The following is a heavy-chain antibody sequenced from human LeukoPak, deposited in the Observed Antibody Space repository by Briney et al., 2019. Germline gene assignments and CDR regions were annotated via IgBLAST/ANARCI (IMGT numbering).Heavy chain of an antibody. CDR2: INHSGST. D-gene: IGHD3-22*01. CDR1: GGSFSGYY. J-gene: IGHJ4*02. CDR3: ARGPSTYYYDSSGYYDY. V-gene: IGHV4-34*01. Sequence: KPSETLSLTCAVYGGSFSGYYWSWIRQPPGKGLEWIGEINHSGSTNYNPSLKSRVTISVDTSKNQFSLKLSSVTAADTAVYYCARGPSTYYYDSSGYYDYWGQGTLVTVSS.